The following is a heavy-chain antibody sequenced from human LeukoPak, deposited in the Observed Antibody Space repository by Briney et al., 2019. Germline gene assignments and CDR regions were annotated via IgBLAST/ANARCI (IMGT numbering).Heavy chain of an antibody. J-gene: IGHJ1*01. D-gene: IGHD6-13*01. CDR3: ARLPGIAAV. CDR2: IYDSGST. V-gene: IGHV4-59*08. Sequence: SETLSLTCTVSGGSTSRYYWSWIRQPPGKSLEWIGYIYDSGSTAYNPSLRSRVTISIDTSNNRFSLNLTSVTAADTAVYYCARLPGIAAVWGQGTLVIVSS. CDR1: GGSTSRYY.